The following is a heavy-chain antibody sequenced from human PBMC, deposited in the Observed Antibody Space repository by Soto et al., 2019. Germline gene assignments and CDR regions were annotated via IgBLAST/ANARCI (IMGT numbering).Heavy chain of an antibody. V-gene: IGHV1-58*01. J-gene: IGHJ6*02. CDR3: AAGRDWNDAYYYYYYGMDV. D-gene: IGHD1-1*01. Sequence: GASVKVSCKASGFTFTSSAVQWVRQARGQRLEWIGWIVVGSGNTNYAQKFQERVTITRDMSTSTAYMELSSLRSEDTAVYYCAAGRDWNDAYYYYYYGMDVWGQGTTVTVSS. CDR1: GFTFTSSA. CDR2: IVVGSGNT.